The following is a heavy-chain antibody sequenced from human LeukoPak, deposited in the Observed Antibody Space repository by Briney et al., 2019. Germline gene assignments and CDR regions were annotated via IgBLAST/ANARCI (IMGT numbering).Heavy chain of an antibody. Sequence: PGGSLRLSCTACGFTFSSYAMSWVRQAPGKGLEWISTISGSSGSTYYADSVKGRFTISRDNSKNTLYLQMNSLRADDTAVYYCAKGLDLDIVATIGMGVWGQRTTVAVSS. D-gene: IGHD5-12*01. CDR1: GFTFSSYA. CDR2: ISGSSGST. CDR3: AKGLDLDIVATIGMGV. J-gene: IGHJ6*02. V-gene: IGHV3-23*01.